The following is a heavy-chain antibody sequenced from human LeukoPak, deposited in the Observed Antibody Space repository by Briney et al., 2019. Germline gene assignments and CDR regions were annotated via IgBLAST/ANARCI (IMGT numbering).Heavy chain of an antibody. D-gene: IGHD3-16*01. V-gene: IGHV3-23*01. CDR2: IGGRGGST. Sequence: GGSLRLSCAASGFRFSDFTMTWVRQAPGKGPEWVSAIGGRGGSTYYADSLGGRFTISRDNSKDRLYLQMNSLKVEDTATYYCEKEGGAWGQGTKVTVSS. J-gene: IGHJ5*02. CDR1: GFRFSDFT. CDR3: EKEGGA.